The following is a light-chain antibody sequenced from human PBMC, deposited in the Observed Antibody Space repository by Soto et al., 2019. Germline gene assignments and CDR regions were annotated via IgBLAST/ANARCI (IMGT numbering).Light chain of an antibody. J-gene: IGKJ2*01. CDR1: QFISTW. CDR3: QQYNSYSIT. V-gene: IGKV1-5*01. Sequence: DIQMTQSPSTLSASVGDRVTITCRASQFISTWLAWYQQKPGKAPKLLIYDASSLESGVPSRFSGSGSGTEFTLTISSLQSDDFASYYCQQYNSYSITFGQGTKLEIK. CDR2: DAS.